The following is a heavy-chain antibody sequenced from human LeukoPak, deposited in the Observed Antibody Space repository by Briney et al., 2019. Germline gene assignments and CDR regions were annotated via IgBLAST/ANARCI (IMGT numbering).Heavy chain of an antibody. D-gene: IGHD3-3*01. CDR3: AKVSGFTILYYYMDV. CDR2: IRYDGSNK. V-gene: IGHV3-30*02. J-gene: IGHJ6*03. Sequence: GSLRLSCVASGFAFATYGMHWVRQAPGKGLEWVAFIRYDGSNKYYADSVKGRFTISRDNSKNTLYLPMNSLRAEDTAVYYCAKVSGFTILYYYMDVWGKGTTVTVSS. CDR1: GFAFATYG.